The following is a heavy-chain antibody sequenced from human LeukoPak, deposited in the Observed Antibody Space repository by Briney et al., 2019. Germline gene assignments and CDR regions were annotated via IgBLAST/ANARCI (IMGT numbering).Heavy chain of an antibody. D-gene: IGHD3-16*01. CDR2: ISYDGSNK. J-gene: IGHJ5*02. CDR3: AKDIITFGGVYNWFDP. Sequence: GGSLRLSCAASGFTFSSYGMHWVRQAPGKGLEWVAVISYDGSNKYYADSVKGRFTISRDNSKNTLYLQMNSLRAEDTAVYYCAKDIITFGGVYNWFDPWGQGTLVTVSS. CDR1: GFTFSSYG. V-gene: IGHV3-30*18.